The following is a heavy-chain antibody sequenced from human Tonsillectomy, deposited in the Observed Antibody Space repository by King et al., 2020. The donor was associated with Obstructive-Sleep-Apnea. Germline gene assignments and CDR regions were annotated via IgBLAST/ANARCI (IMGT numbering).Heavy chain of an antibody. V-gene: IGHV4-30-4*01. CDR2: IFYSGSA. J-gene: IGHJ5*02. CDR3: AREYDRSGTYYGYWFDP. Sequence: QLQESGPRLVKPSQTLSLTCTVSGGSINSGDYYWSWIRQPPGKGLEWIGYIFYSGSAYYNPSLESRLTISLDTSKNQFSLKLSSVTAADTAVYYCAREYDRSGTYYGYWFDPWGQGTLVTVSA. CDR1: GGSINSGDYY. D-gene: IGHD3-10*01.